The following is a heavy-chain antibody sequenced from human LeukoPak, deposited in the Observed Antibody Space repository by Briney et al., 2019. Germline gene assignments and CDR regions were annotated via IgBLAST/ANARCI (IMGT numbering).Heavy chain of an antibody. CDR1: GFTFSDFW. V-gene: IGHV3-7*03. J-gene: IGHJ3*02. D-gene: IGHD2-2*01. CDR3: ARVGSTSDAFDI. Sequence: GGSLRLSCAGSGFTFSDFWMTWVRQTPGKGLEWVANIKEDGTEKNLVDSVKGRFTISRDNAKNSLYLQMNSLRAEDTALYHCARVGSTSDAFDIWGQGTMVTVSS. CDR2: IKEDGTEK.